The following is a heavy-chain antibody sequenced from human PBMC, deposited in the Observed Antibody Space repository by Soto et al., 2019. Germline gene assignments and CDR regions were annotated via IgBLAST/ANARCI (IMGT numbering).Heavy chain of an antibody. D-gene: IGHD3-3*01. J-gene: IGHJ4*02. CDR1: GYNFAGYW. V-gene: IGHV5-51*01. CDR3: ARGGVSTRTFDY. CDR2: IYPSDSDT. Sequence: DSLKISCKGSGYNFAGYWIAWVRQMPGKGLELMGIIYPSDSDTRYRPSFQGQVTISADKSISSAYLQWSSLRASDTAMYYCARGGVSTRTFDYWGQGTPVTVSS.